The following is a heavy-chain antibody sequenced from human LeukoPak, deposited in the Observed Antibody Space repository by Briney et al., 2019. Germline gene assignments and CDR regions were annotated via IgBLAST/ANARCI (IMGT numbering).Heavy chain of an antibody. Sequence: GGSLRLSCAASGFTFSSYAMSWVRQAPGKGLEWVAVISYDGSNKYYADSVKGRFTVSRDNSKYTLYLQMNSLRAEDTAVYYCAKDLSGYDSAYWGQGTLVTVSS. CDR2: ISYDGSNK. J-gene: IGHJ4*02. CDR3: AKDLSGYDSAY. D-gene: IGHD5-12*01. V-gene: IGHV3-30*18. CDR1: GFTFSSYA.